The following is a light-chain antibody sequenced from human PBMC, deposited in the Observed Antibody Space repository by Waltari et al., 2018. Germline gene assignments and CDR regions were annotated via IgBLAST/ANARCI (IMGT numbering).Light chain of an antibody. Sequence: DVVMTQSPLSLPVTLGQPASISCRSTQSLVYRDGNTYLNWFQQRPGQSPRRLIYKVSNRDSGVPDRFSGSGSGTVFTLKISRVEAEDVGFYYCMQGTHWPRTFGPGTKVEIK. CDR2: KVS. CDR3: MQGTHWPRT. J-gene: IGKJ1*01. V-gene: IGKV2-30*01. CDR1: QSLVYRDGNTY.